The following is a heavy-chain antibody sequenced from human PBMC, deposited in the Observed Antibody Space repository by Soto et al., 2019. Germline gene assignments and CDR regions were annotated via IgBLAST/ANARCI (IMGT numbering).Heavy chain of an antibody. CDR3: ARQAYTSVAIAADY. CDR1: GGSISGYY. D-gene: IGHD2-21*01. CDR2: IYYSGTT. Sequence: SETLSLTCXVSGGSISGYYWSWIRQPPLKGLEWIGNIYYSGTTNYNPSLKSRVTISLDTSKNQFSLKLDSVTASDTAVYYCARQAYTSVAIAADYWGQGTLVTVSS. V-gene: IGHV4-59*08. J-gene: IGHJ4*02.